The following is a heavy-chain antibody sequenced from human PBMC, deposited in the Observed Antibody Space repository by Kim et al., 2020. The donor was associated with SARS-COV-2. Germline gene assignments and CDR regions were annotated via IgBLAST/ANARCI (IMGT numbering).Heavy chain of an antibody. CDR2: ST. Sequence: STYYNPSLKSRVTISVDTSKNQFSLKLSSVTAADTAVYYCASTGDTAIDYWGQGTLVTVSS. V-gene: IGHV4-39*01. J-gene: IGHJ4*02. D-gene: IGHD5-18*01. CDR3: ASTGDTAIDY.